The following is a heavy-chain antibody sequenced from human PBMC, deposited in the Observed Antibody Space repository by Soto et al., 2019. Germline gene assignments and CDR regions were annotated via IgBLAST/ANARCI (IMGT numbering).Heavy chain of an antibody. J-gene: IGHJ6*02. CDR2: IYHSGST. CDR3: ARVEKVRRVIRSPYYDLDV. CDR1: GGSISSSNW. Sequence: SETLSLTCAVSGGSISSSNWWSWVRQPPGKGLEWIGEIYHSGSTNYNPSLKSRVTISVDKSKNKFSPKLSSLTAADTDVYYCARVEKVRRVIRSPYYDLDVWGQGTT. D-gene: IGHD3-10*01. V-gene: IGHV4-4*02.